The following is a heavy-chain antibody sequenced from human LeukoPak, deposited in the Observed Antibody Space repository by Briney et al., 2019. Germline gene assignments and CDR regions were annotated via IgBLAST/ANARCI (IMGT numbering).Heavy chain of an antibody. D-gene: IGHD3-22*01. J-gene: IGHJ2*01. Sequence: ASXKVSCKASGYTFTGYYMHWVRQAPGQGGEGMGRINPNSFGTNYSQKFQGSVTMTRDTSISTAYMELSRLRSEDTAVYYCARAYYYDSSEYWYFDLWGRGTLVTVSS. CDR1: GYTFTGYY. CDR3: ARAYYYDSSEYWYFDL. V-gene: IGHV1-2*06. CDR2: INPNSFGT.